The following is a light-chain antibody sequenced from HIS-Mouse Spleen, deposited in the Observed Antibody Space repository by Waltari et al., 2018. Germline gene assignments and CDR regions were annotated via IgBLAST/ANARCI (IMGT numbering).Light chain of an antibody. CDR3: CSYAGSSTWV. V-gene: IGLV2-23*01. Sequence: QSALTQPASVSGSPGQSITISCTGTSSDVGSYTLVSWYQQHPGKAPKLMMYEGSKRPSGVSNRFSGSKSGNTDSLTISGLQAEDEADYYCCSYAGSSTWVFGGGTKLTVL. CDR2: EGS. J-gene: IGLJ3*02. CDR1: SSDVGSYTL.